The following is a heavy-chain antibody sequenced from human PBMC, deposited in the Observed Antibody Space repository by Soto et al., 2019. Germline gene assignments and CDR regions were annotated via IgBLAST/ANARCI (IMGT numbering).Heavy chain of an antibody. D-gene: IGHD3-3*01. CDR2: IYYSGST. CDR1: GGSISSGGYY. V-gene: IGHV4-31*03. Sequence: SETLSLTCTVSGGSISSGGYYWSWIRQHPGKGLEWIGYIYYSGSTYYNPSLKSRVTISVDTSKNQFSLNLSSVTAADTAVYYCASKSATDTNNWFDPWGQGTLVTVSS. J-gene: IGHJ5*02. CDR3: ASKSATDTNNWFDP.